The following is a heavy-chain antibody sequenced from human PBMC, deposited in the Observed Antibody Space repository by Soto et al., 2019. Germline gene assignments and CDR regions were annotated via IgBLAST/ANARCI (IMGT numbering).Heavy chain of an antibody. D-gene: IGHD3-10*01. V-gene: IGHV1-8*01. CDR3: AKVSRKGSAIDFDY. CDR1: GYTFSNYD. CDR2: VNPNNGDT. J-gene: IGHJ4*02. Sequence: QVQLVQSGAELKKPGASVKVSCKASGYTFSNYDMNWVRQATGQGPEWIGWVNPNNGDTGYAQKFKGRVTLTPDISTTTAYMELTSLRSEDTAIYYCAKVSRKGSAIDFDYWGQGTLITVSS.